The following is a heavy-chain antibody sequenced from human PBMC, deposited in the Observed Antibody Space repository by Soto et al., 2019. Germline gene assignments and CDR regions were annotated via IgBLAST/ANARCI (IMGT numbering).Heavy chain of an antibody. CDR1: GYTFTGYY. CDR2: INPNNGNT. Sequence: EASVKVSCKASGYTFTGYYLHWVRQDTGQGLEWMGWINPNNGNTNYAQKLQGRVTMTTDTSTSTAYMELRSLRSDDTAVYYCARALGYSGYAGMDVWGQGTTVTVSS. CDR3: ARALGYSGYAGMDV. J-gene: IGHJ6*02. V-gene: IGHV1-18*04. D-gene: IGHD5-12*01.